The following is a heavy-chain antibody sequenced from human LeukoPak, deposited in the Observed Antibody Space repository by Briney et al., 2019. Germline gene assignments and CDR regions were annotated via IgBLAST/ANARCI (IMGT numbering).Heavy chain of an antibody. CDR1: GFTFSDHY. Sequence: PGGSLRLSCAASGFTFSDHYMDWVRQTPGKGLEWVGRNRNKANSYTTEYAASVKGRFIISRDESKNSLYLQMNSLRTEDTAVYYCARGALQSPYYFDDWGQGTLVTVSS. CDR3: ARGALQSPYYFDD. D-gene: IGHD2-21*01. V-gene: IGHV3-72*01. J-gene: IGHJ4*02. CDR2: NRNKANSYTT.